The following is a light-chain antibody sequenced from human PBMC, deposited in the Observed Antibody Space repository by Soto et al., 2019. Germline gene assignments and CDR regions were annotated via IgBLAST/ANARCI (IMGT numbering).Light chain of an antibody. CDR1: QSISTY. V-gene: IGKV1-39*01. CDR3: QQSTGIPYT. J-gene: IGKJ2*01. CDR2: AAS. Sequence: IQMTQSPSSLSASVGDRVTITCRAGQSISTYLNWYQQKPGKAPKLLIYAASSLQSGVPSRFSSSGSGTDFTLTISNLQPDDFATYYCQQSTGIPYTFGQGSKLEIK.